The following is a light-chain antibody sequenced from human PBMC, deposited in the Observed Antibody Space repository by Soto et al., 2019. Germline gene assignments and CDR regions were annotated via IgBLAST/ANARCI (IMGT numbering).Light chain of an antibody. V-gene: IGLV2-14*03. CDR2: DVR. CDR1: SSDVGGYNY. CDR3: SSYTSGRIVV. J-gene: IGLJ2*01. Sequence: QSALTQPASVSGSPGQSITISCTGTSSDVGGYNYVSWYQQHPGKAPKLMIYDVRNRLSGVSDRFSGSKSGNTASLTISGLQAEDEADYYCSSYTSGRIVVFGGGTKLTVL.